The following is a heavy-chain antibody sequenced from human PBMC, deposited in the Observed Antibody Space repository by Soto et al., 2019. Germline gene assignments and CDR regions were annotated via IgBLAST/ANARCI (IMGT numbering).Heavy chain of an antibody. J-gene: IGHJ4*02. Sequence: PSETLSLTCTVSGGSISSYYWSWIRQPPGKGLEWIGYIYYSGSSNYNPSLKSRVTISVDTSKNQFSLKLSSVTAADTAVYYCARRYGASFDYWGQGTLVTVSS. CDR1: GGSISSYY. CDR2: IYYSGSS. D-gene: IGHD4-17*01. CDR3: ARRYGASFDY. V-gene: IGHV4-59*01.